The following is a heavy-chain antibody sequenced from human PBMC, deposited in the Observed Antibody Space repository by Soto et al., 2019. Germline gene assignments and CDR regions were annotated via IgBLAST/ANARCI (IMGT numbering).Heavy chain of an antibody. D-gene: IGHD2-15*01. CDR3: ARDRPRGGGIDY. J-gene: IGHJ4*02. CDR1: GFTFSSYG. V-gene: IGHV3-33*01. CDR2: IWYDGSNK. Sequence: QVQLVESGGGVVQPGRSLRLSCAASGFTFSSYGMHWVRQAPGKGLEWVAVIWYDGSNKYYADSVKGRFTISRDNSKNTLYLQMNSLRAEDTAVYYCARDRPRGGGIDYWGQGTLVTVSS.